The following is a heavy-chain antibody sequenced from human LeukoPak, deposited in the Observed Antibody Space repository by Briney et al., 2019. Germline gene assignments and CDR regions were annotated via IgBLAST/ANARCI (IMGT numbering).Heavy chain of an antibody. CDR2: ISAYNGNT. Sequence: ASVKVSCRASGGTFSSYAISWVRQAPGQGLEWMGWISAYNGNTNYAQKLQRRVTMTTDTSTSTAYMELRSLRSDDTAVYYCAREDSGYSNYWGQGTLVTVSS. J-gene: IGHJ4*02. CDR3: AREDSGYSNY. V-gene: IGHV1-18*01. D-gene: IGHD1-26*01. CDR1: GGTFSSYA.